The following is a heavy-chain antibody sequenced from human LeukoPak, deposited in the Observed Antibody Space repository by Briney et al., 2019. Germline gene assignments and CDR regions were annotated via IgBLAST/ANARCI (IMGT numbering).Heavy chain of an antibody. CDR2: ISSSSSTI. Sequence: GGSLRLSCAASGFTFSSYSMNWVRQAPGKGLEWVSYISSSSSTIYYADSVKGRFTISRDNAKNSLYLQMNNLRADDTAVYYCARDRIYSEYYYGMDVWGQGTTVTVSS. CDR1: GFTFSSYS. D-gene: IGHD4-11*01. CDR3: ARDRIYSEYYYGMDV. J-gene: IGHJ6*02. V-gene: IGHV3-48*01.